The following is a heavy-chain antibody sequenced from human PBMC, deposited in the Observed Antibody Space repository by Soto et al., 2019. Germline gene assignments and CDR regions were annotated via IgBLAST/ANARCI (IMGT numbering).Heavy chain of an antibody. Sequence: SVKVSCKASGYTFTSYGISWVRQAPGQGLEWMGRIIPILGIANYAQKFQGRVTITADKSTSTAYMELSSLRSEDTAVYYCARETGIYCSGGSCYSEGAFDIWGQGTMVTVSS. CDR1: GYTFTSYG. V-gene: IGHV1-69*04. CDR2: IIPILGIA. D-gene: IGHD2-15*01. CDR3: ARETGIYCSGGSCYSEGAFDI. J-gene: IGHJ3*02.